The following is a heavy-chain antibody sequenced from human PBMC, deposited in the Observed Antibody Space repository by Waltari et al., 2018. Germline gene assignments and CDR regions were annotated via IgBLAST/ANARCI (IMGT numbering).Heavy chain of an antibody. Sequence: EVQLLESGGGLIQPGGSLRRSCAASGVTFAGSGMTWVRQAPGQGLEWVSGISMSGGSTDYADSVKGRFIISRDNSKNRVFLQMNSLRAEDSAVYYCAKGTTNIDYWGQGTLVTVSS. J-gene: IGHJ4*02. CDR1: GVTFAGSG. CDR2: ISMSGGST. V-gene: IGHV3-23*01. CDR3: AKGTTNIDY. D-gene: IGHD2-8*01.